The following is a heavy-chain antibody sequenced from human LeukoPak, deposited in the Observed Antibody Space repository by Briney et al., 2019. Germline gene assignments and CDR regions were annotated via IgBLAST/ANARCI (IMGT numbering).Heavy chain of an antibody. CDR1: GFTFSSYA. CDR3: ARLVVPAAIPVGWFDP. V-gene: IGHV3-23*01. J-gene: IGHJ5*02. D-gene: IGHD2-2*01. Sequence: GGSLRLSCAASGFTFSSYAMSWVRQAPGKGLEWVSAISGSGGSTYYADSVKGRFTISRDNSKNTLYLQMNSLRAEDTAVYHCARLVVPAAIPVGWFDPWGQGTLVTVSS. CDR2: ISGSGGST.